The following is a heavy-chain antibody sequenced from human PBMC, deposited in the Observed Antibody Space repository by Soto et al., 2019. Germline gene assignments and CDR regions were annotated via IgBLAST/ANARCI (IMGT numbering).Heavy chain of an antibody. J-gene: IGHJ6*02. Sequence: QVQLQQWGAGLLKPSETLSLTCAVYGGSFSGYYWTWIRQPPGKGLEWIGEINHSGTINFNPSLKSRLIISLDTSKKHFSLKLSSVTDADTAAYYCARADRTLVTSYSLDVWGQGTTVTVSS. CDR3: ARADRTLVTSYSLDV. V-gene: IGHV4-34*01. CDR2: INHSGTI. D-gene: IGHD2-21*02. CDR1: GGSFSGYY.